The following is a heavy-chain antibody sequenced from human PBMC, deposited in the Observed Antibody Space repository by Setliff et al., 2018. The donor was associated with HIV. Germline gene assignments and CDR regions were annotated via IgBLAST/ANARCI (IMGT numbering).Heavy chain of an antibody. D-gene: IGHD3-22*01. CDR2: IFHSGTT. J-gene: IGHJ4*02. V-gene: IGHV4-39*07. CDR3: ARDPHYYDRSGHYSWFYFDY. Sequence: LSLTCTVSGDSFSSNTNHWGWIRQPPGKGLEWIGNIFHSGTTYYNPSLKSRVTIAIDTSKNQFSLELTSLTAADTAVYFCARDPHYYDRSGHYSWFYFDYWGQGTLVT. CDR1: GDSFSSNTNH.